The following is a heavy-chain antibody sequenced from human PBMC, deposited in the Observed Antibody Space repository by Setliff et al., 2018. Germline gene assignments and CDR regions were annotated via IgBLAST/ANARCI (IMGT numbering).Heavy chain of an antibody. V-gene: IGHV3-53*01. CDR2: IYTGGST. Sequence: GGSLRLSCVVSGFTVNDNFMTWVRQSPGRGLEWVSLIYTGGSTHYADSVKGRFTISRDSSKNTLYLQMNNLRAEDTATYYCVKGSGFYDSSDYNRRKVFDYFDFWGQGAQVTVSS. D-gene: IGHD3-22*01. J-gene: IGHJ4*02. CDR3: VKGSGFYDSSDYNRRKVFDYFDF. CDR1: GFTVNDNF.